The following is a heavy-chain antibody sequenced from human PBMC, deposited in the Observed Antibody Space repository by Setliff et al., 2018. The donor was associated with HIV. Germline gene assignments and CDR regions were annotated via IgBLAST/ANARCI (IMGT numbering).Heavy chain of an antibody. CDR2: VYYTGST. CDR1: SDSIRFYY. CDR3: ARVQMAYAAFDV. V-gene: IGHV4-59*01. D-gene: IGHD4-17*01. J-gene: IGHJ3*01. Sequence: SETLSLTCTVSSDSIRFYYWTWIRQPPGKGLEWIGNVYYTGSTNYNPSLKSRVTLSVDTSKHQFSLKLSSVTAADTAVYYCARVQMAYAAFDVWGQGTMVT.